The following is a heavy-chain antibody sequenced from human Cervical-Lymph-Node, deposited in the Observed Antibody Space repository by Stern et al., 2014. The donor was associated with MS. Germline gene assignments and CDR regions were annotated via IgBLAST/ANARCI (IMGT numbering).Heavy chain of an antibody. D-gene: IGHD1-14*01. CDR3: ARQTTAWASDV. J-gene: IGHJ4*02. CDR1: GYKFSIYW. CDR2: IYPGDAAT. Sequence: VQLVQSGAELIRPGESLKVSCKGSGYKFSIYWIAWVRQTPGKGLEWMGIIYPGDAATRYSPSFQGQVTMSADKSTSTAYLQWSSLNASDAAMYFCARQTTAWASDVWGQGTLVTVSS. V-gene: IGHV5-51*01.